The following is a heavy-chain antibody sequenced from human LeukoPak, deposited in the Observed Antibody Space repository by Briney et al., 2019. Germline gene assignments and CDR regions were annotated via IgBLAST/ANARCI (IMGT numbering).Heavy chain of an antibody. J-gene: IGHJ6*03. CDR3: ARGRDWGYYYMDV. CDR2: VSSSGSTI. D-gene: IGHD7-27*01. Sequence: PGGSLRLSCAASGFTFSDYYMSWIRQAPGKGLEWVSYVSSSGSTIYYADSVKGRFTISRDNAKNSLYLQMNSLRAEDTAVYYCARGRDWGYYYMDVWGKGTTVTVSS. CDR1: GFTFSDYY. V-gene: IGHV3-11*04.